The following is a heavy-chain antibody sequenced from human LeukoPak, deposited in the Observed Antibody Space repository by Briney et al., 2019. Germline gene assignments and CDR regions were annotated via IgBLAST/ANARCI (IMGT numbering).Heavy chain of an antibody. J-gene: IGHJ3*02. CDR2: IYYSGST. CDR1: GGSISSSSYY. D-gene: IGHD1-1*01. CDR3: ARDDESDDHADFHI. V-gene: IGHV4-39*07. Sequence: SETLSLTCTVSGGSISSSSYYWGWIRQPPGKGLEWIGSIYYSGSTYYNPSLKSRVTISVDTSKNQFSLRVSSVTAADTAVYYCARDDESDDHADFHIWGQGTMVTVSS.